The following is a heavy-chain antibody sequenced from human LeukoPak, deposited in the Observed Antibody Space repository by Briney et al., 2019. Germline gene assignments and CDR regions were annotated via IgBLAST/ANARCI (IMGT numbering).Heavy chain of an antibody. V-gene: IGHV3-23*01. CDR1: GFSFGSYP. D-gene: IGHD1-1*01. CDR2: ISGSGGST. J-gene: IGHJ4*02. Sequence: GGSLRLSCVVSGFSFGSYPMSWVRQAPGKGLEWVSAISGSGGSTYYADSVKGRFTISRDNSKNTLYLQMNSLRSEDTAVYYCARESHVERDDFWGQGTLITVSS. CDR3: ARESHVERDDF.